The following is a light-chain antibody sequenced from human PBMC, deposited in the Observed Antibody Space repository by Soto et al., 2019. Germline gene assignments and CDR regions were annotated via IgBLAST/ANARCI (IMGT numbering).Light chain of an antibody. CDR2: DIS. V-gene: IGKV3-15*01. CDR3: QQYFYWPPGT. CDR1: QNIGSH. Sequence: VMTQSPATLSVSPGERATLSCRAGQNIGSHLAWYLHRPDQPPRLIMYDISTRATGVPGRFVGSGSGTDFTLTISSLQTEDFALYYCQQYFYWPPGTFGQGTKVEI. J-gene: IGKJ1*01.